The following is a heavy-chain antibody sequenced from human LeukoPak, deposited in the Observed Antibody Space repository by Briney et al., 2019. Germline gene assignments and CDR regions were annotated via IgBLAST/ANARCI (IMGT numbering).Heavy chain of an antibody. D-gene: IGHD1/OR15-1a*01. V-gene: IGHV3-66*02. J-gene: IGHJ4*02. Sequence: GGSLRLSCAASGFTVSTNYMSWVRQAPGKGLEWVSVIYSGGSTYYADSVKGRFTISRDNSKNTLYLQMNSLRAEDTAVYYCARENPQQHVPDYWGQGTLVTASS. CDR3: ARENPQQHVPDY. CDR1: GFTVSTNY. CDR2: IYSGGST.